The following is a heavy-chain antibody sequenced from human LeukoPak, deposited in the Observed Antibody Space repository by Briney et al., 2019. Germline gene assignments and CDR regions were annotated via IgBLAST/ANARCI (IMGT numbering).Heavy chain of an antibody. V-gene: IGHV3-74*01. J-gene: IGHJ4*02. Sequence: GGSLRLSCAASGNYWMHWVRQAPGKGLVWVSHINSDGSWTSYADSVKGRFTISKDNAKNTVYLQMNNLRAEDTAVYYCVSFYETDWGRGTLVTVSS. CDR3: VSFYETD. CDR1: GNYW. D-gene: IGHD2/OR15-2a*01. CDR2: INSDGSWT.